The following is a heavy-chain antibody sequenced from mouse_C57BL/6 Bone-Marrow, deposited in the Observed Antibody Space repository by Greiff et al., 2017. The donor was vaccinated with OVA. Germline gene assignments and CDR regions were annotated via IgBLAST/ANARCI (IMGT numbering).Heavy chain of an antibody. CDR2: INYDGSST. D-gene: IGHD1-1*01. V-gene: IGHV5-16*01. J-gene: IGHJ4*01. Sequence: EVKLVESEGGLVQPGSSMKLSCTASGFTFSDYYMAWVRQVPEKGLEWVANINYDGSSTYYLDSLKSRFIISRDNAKNILYLQMSSLKSEDTATYYCAREGLHYGSSYDYAIDYWGQGTSVTVSS. CDR1: GFTFSDYY. CDR3: AREGLHYGSSYDYAIDY.